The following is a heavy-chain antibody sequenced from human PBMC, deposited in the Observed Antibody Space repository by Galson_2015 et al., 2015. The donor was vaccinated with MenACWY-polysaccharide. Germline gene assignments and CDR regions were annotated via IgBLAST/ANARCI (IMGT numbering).Heavy chain of an antibody. CDR1: GYTLTGYY. V-gene: IGHV1-2*02. Sequence: SVKVSCKASGYTLTGYYMQWVRQAPGQGLEWMGWINANSGGTKFAQKFKGRVTMTRDKSISTAYMELRRLRFDDTAVDYCARGSGVVLPSSSKNWPLCYWGQGTLVTVPS. CDR3: ARGSGVVLPSSSKNWPLCY. CDR2: INANSGGT. D-gene: IGHD3-3*01. J-gene: IGHJ4*02.